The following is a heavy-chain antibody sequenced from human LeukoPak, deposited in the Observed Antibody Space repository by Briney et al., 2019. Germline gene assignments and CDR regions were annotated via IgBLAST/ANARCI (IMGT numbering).Heavy chain of an antibody. D-gene: IGHD3-10*01. Sequence: GASVKVSCKASGYTFTSYGISWVRQAPGQGLEWMGWISTYNGNTNYAQKVQGRVTMTTDTSTSTAYMELRSLRSDDTAVYYCARDREDYYASGSRPHYFDYWGQGTLVTVSS. CDR2: ISTYNGNT. J-gene: IGHJ4*02. V-gene: IGHV1-18*01. CDR3: ARDREDYYASGSRPHYFDY. CDR1: GYTFTSYG.